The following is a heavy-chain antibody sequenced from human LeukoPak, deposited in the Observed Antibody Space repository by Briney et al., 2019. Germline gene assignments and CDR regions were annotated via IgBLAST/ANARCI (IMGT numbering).Heavy chain of an antibody. CDR3: ARFALKTPPTD. J-gene: IGHJ4*02. Sequence: GGTLRLSCAASGFTFSTYSMNWVRQAPGKGLEWVSSISSSSSYIYYADSVKGRFTISRDNAKNSLYLQMNSLRAEDTAVYYCARFALKTPPTDWGQGTLVTVSS. CDR2: ISSSSSYI. V-gene: IGHV3-21*01. CDR1: GFTFSTYS.